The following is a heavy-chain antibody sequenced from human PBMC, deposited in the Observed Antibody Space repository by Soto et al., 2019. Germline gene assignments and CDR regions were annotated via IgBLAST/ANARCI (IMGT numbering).Heavy chain of an antibody. D-gene: IGHD3-3*01. Sequence: EVHLLQSGGGLVQPGGSLRLSCAASGVSFSSFALSWVRQSPGKGLEWVAAVSGRGGDTYYANSVKGRFTLSRDNSQIPLFLQMNRLRAEDSAIYYCAKDPNSDFWSGCSAVYFDSWGQGALVTVSS. CDR3: AKDPNSDFWSGCSAVYFDS. J-gene: IGHJ4*02. V-gene: IGHV3-23*01. CDR1: GVSFSSFA. CDR2: VSGRGGDT.